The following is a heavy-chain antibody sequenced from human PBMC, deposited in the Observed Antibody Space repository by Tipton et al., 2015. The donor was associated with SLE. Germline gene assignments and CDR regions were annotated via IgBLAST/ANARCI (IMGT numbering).Heavy chain of an antibody. J-gene: IGHJ2*01. CDR3: ARHRGSSSWYPYWYFDL. CDR2: IYTSGST. CDR1: GGSISNYY. V-gene: IGHV4-4*09. D-gene: IGHD6-13*01. Sequence: TLSLTCTVSGGSISNYYWNWIRQPPGKGLEWIGYIYTSGSTYYNPSLKSRVTISVDTSKNLFSLKLTSVTAADTAVYYCARHRGSSSWYPYWYFDLWGRGTLVTVSS.